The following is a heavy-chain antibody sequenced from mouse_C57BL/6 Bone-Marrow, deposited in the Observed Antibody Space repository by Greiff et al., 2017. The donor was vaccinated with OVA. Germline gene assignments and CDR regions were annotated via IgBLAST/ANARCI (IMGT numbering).Heavy chain of an antibody. V-gene: IGHV1-81*01. CDR3: ARAYYPGAY. D-gene: IGHD2-10*01. Sequence: QVQLKQSGAELARPGASVKLSCKASGYTFTSYGISWVKQRTGQGLEWIGEIYPRSGNTYYNEKFKGQATLTADKTSSTAYRELRSLTSEDSAVYFCARAYYPGAYWGQGTLVTVSA. CDR1: GYTFTSYG. CDR2: IYPRSGNT. J-gene: IGHJ3*01.